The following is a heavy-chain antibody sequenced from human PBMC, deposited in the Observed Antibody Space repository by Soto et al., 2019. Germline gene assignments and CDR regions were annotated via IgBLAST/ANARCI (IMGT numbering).Heavy chain of an antibody. CDR3: ARDRVRDGYSWLGY. D-gene: IGHD4-4*01. CDR2: IYYSGST. Sequence: PSETLSLTCTVSGGSISSGGYYWSWIRQHPWKGLEWIGYIYYSGSTYYNPSLKSRVTISVDTSKNQFSLKLSSVTAADTAVYYCARDRVRDGYSWLGYWGQGXLVTVYS. V-gene: IGHV4-31*03. J-gene: IGHJ4*02. CDR1: GGSISSGGYY.